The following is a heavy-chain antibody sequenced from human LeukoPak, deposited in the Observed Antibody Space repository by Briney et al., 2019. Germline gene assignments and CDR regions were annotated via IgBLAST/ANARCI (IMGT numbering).Heavy chain of an antibody. Sequence: GGSLRLSCAASGFTFSSYGMHWVRQAPGKGLEWVAFIRYDGSNKYYADSVKGRFTISRDSSKNTLYLQMNSLRAEDTAVYYCAKGYCSSTSCYAIDYWGQGTLVTVSS. V-gene: IGHV3-30*02. D-gene: IGHD2-2*01. CDR3: AKGYCSSTSCYAIDY. CDR2: IRYDGSNK. J-gene: IGHJ4*02. CDR1: GFTFSSYG.